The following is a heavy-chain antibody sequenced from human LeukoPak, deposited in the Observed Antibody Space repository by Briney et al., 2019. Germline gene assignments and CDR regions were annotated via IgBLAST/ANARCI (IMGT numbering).Heavy chain of an antibody. CDR1: EFTFSSYG. D-gene: IGHD6-19*01. CDR3: ARDLGIAVAGTGDY. V-gene: IGHV3-21*01. CDR2: ISSSSSYI. J-gene: IGHJ4*02. Sequence: GGSLRLSCAASEFTFSSYGMNWVRQAPGKGLEWVSSISSSSSYIYYADSVKGRFTISRDNAKNSLYLQMNSLRAEDTAVYYCARDLGIAVAGTGDYWGRGTLVTVSS.